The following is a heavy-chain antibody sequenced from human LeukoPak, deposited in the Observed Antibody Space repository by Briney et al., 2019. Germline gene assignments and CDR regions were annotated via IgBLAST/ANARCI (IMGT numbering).Heavy chain of an antibody. CDR3: AAEDCSGGSCYTGHSGHDY. J-gene: IGHJ4*02. D-gene: IGHD2-15*01. CDR2: ISYDGVYK. CDR1: IFTFSDYT. V-gene: IGHV3-30-3*02. Sequence: GGSLRLSCAASIFTFSDYTMHWVRQAPGKGLEWVAVISYDGVYKFYAESVKGRFTISRDSSRNTVYLQMNSPRPEDTAVYYCAAEDCSGGSCYTGHSGHDYWGQGTLVTVSS.